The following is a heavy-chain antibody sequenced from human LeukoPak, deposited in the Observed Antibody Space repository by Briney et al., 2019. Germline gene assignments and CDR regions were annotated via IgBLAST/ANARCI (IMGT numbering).Heavy chain of an antibody. D-gene: IGHD1-26*01. Sequence: SETLSLTCTVSGGSISGYYWSWIRQPPGKGLEWIGYIYYSGSTNYNPSLKSRVTISVDTSKNQFSLKLSSVTAADTAVYYCARLGVGATATFLDYWGQGTLVTVSS. CDR1: GGSISGYY. J-gene: IGHJ4*02. V-gene: IGHV4-59*08. CDR3: ARLGVGATATFLDY. CDR2: IYYSGST.